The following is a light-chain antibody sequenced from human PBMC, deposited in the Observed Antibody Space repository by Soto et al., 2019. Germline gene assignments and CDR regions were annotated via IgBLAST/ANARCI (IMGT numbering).Light chain of an antibody. CDR1: SSDVGAYNS. V-gene: IGLV2-14*01. CDR3: SSYTTNVTYV. CDR2: DVS. J-gene: IGLJ1*01. Sequence: QSVLTQPASVSGSPGQSITISCTGTSSDVGAYNSVSWYQQHPGKAPKLIIYDVSTRPSGISDRFSGSKSGNTASLTISGLQAEDESDYYCSSYTTNVTYVFGTGTKVTVL.